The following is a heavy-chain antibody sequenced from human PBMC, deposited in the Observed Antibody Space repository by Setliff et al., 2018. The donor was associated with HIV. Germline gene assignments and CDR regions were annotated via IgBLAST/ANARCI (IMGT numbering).Heavy chain of an antibody. V-gene: IGHV3-23*01. Sequence: PGGSLRLSCAASGFTFSSYAMSWVRQAPGKGLEWVSAISGSGGSTYYEDSVKGRFTISRDNSKNTLYLQMNSLRAEDTAVYYCASHEWRGSHSFDYWGQGALVTVSS. D-gene: IGHD3-3*01. CDR1: GFTFSSYA. CDR3: ASHEWRGSHSFDY. CDR2: ISGSGGST. J-gene: IGHJ4*02.